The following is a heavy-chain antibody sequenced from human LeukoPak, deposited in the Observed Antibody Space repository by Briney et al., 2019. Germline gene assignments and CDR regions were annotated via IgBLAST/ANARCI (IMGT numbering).Heavy chain of an antibody. Sequence: PGGSLRLSCVASGFTFSDYYMSWIRQAPGKGLEWVSYISSSSSYTNYADSVKGRFTISRDNPKNSLYLQMNSLRAEDTAVYYCAREWTDSSSWYLDAFDIWGQGTMVTVSS. CDR3: AREWTDSSSWYLDAFDI. J-gene: IGHJ3*02. CDR2: ISSSSSYT. CDR1: GFTFSDYY. D-gene: IGHD6-13*01. V-gene: IGHV3-11*05.